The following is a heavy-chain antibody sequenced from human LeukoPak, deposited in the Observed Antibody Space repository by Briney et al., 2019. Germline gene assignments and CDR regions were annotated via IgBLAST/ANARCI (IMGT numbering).Heavy chain of an antibody. CDR2: IYYSGST. V-gene: IGHV4-59*01. D-gene: IGHD6-13*01. CDR3: ARVYSSSWYYFDY. Sequence: SETLSLTCTVSGGSISSYYWSWIRQPPGKGLEWIGYIYYSGSTSYNPSLKSRVTISVDTSKNQFSLKLSSVTAADTAVYYCARVYSSSWYYFDYWGQGTLVTVSS. CDR1: GGSISSYY. J-gene: IGHJ4*02.